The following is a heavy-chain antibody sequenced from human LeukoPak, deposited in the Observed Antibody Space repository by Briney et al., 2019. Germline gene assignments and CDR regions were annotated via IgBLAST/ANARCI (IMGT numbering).Heavy chain of an antibody. CDR3: ARDRGGYTYSHDY. CDR2: VYYSGST. D-gene: IGHD5-18*01. J-gene: IGHJ4*02. Sequence: SETLSLTCTVSGGSISCYYWSWIRQPPGKGLEWIGYVYYSGSTNYNPSLKSRVTISMDKSKNQLSLKLNFVTAADTAVYYCARDRGGYTYSHDYWGQGTLVTVSS. CDR1: GGSISCYY. V-gene: IGHV4-59*12.